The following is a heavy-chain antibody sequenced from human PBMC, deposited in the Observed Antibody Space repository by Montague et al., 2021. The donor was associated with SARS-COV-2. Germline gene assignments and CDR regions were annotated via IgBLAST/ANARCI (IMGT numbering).Heavy chain of an antibody. CDR1: RFTFRDFW. CDR3: ARGSTGWYAIFGHYGMDV. J-gene: IGHJ6*02. V-gene: IGHV3-7*01. D-gene: IGHD6-19*01. CDR2: IKHDGSEK. Sequence: SLRLSCAASRFTFRDFWMNWARQAPGKGLEWVADIKHDGSEKSYVDSVKGRFTISRDNAKNSLYLQMNSLRAEDTAVYYCARGSTGWYAIFGHYGMDVWGQGTTVTVSS.